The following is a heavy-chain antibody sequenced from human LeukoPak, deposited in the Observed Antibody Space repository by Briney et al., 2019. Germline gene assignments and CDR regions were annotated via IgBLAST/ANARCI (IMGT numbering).Heavy chain of an antibody. V-gene: IGHV3-33*01. Sequence: GGSLRLSCAASGFTFSSYGMHWVRQAPGKGLEWVAVIWYDGSNKYYADSVKGRLTISRDNSKNTLYLQMNSLRAEDTAVYYCAREEGDPSSGWYQNWFDPWGQGTLVTVSS. CDR1: GFTFSSYG. D-gene: IGHD6-19*01. J-gene: IGHJ5*02. CDR3: AREEGDPSSGWYQNWFDP. CDR2: IWYDGSNK.